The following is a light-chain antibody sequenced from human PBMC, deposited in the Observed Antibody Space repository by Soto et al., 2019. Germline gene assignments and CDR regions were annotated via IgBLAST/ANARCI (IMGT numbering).Light chain of an antibody. J-gene: IGKJ1*01. Sequence: EIVLTQSPATLSFSPGERATLSCSASQSVSSYLAWYQQKPGQAHRLLIYDASNRATGIPARFSGSGSGTDFTLTISSLEPEDFAVYYCQQRRKWPGTFSQGTKVEIK. CDR3: QQRRKWPGT. CDR2: DAS. V-gene: IGKV3-11*01. CDR1: QSVSSY.